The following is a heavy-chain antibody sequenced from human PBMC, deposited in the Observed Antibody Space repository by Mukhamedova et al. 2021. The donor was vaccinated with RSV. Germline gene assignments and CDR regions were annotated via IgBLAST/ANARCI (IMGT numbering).Heavy chain of an antibody. J-gene: IGHJ4*02. CDR3: ARGRISNDY. Sequence: LKSRVTISVDTSKNQFSLKLSSVTAADTAVYYCARGRISNDYWGQGTLVTVPS. V-gene: IGHV4-34*01. D-gene: IGHD2-15*01.